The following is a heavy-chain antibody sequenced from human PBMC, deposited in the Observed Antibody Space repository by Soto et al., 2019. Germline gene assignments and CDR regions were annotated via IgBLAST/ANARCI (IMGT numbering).Heavy chain of an antibody. CDR1: GFSLRTSGVG. J-gene: IGHJ5*02. CDR3: AKSGSSGWYGWFDP. CDR2: IYWNDDK. V-gene: IGHV2-5*01. D-gene: IGHD6-19*01. Sequence: QITLKESGPTLVKPTQTLTLTCIFSGFSLRTSGVGVGWIRQPPGKALEWLGFIYWNDDKRYSPSLKSRLTITKDTSKKHVGLTMTNMDPVDTATYYCAKSGSSGWYGWFDPWGQGTLVTVSS.